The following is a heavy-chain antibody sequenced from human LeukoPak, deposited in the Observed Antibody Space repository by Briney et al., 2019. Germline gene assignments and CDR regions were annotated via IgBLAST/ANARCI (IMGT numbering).Heavy chain of an antibody. Sequence: GGSLRLSCAASGFIFSNYAMHWVRQAPGKGLEWVTFIRDDGSNKYYAESVKGRFTISRDNSKNTLYLQMNGLRAEDTAVYYWAKAIHSSSSGVVDYWGQGPLVLVSS. D-gene: IGHD6-6*01. CDR3: AKAIHSSSSGVVDY. V-gene: IGHV3-30*02. CDR1: GFIFSNYA. J-gene: IGHJ4*02. CDR2: IRDDGSNK.